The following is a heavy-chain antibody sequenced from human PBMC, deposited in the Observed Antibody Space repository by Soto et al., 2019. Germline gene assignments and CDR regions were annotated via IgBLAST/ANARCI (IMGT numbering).Heavy chain of an antibody. CDR2: IYYSVST. D-gene: IGHD4-17*01. CDR1: GGFLGRYY. V-gene: IGHV4-59*01. J-gene: IGHJ5*02. CDR3: ARVTTVTTHNWFDP. Sequence: ALEDLSLPCTVSGGFLGRYYWSWIRQPPVKGLEWIGYIYYSVSTNYNPSLKSRVTISVDTSKNQFSLKLSSVTAVDTAVYYCARVTTVTTHNWFDPWGQGTLVTVSS.